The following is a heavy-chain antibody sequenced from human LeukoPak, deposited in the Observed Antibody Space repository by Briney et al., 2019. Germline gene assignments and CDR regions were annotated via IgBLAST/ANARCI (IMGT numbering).Heavy chain of an antibody. V-gene: IGHV3-23*01. J-gene: IGHJ4*02. Sequence: GESLRLSCAASGFTFSSYGMSWVRQAPGKGLEWVSAISGNGYAYYADSVKGRFTISRDNSKNTLYLQMSSLRAEDTAVYYCAKRGAEVGTTVAPGDYWGQGTLLTVSS. CDR3: AKRGAEVGTTVAPGDY. CDR1: GFTFSSYG. CDR2: ISGNGYA. D-gene: IGHD1-26*01.